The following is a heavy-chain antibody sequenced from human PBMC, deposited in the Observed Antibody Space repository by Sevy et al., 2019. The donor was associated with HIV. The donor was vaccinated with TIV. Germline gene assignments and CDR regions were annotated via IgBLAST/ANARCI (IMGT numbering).Heavy chain of an antibody. J-gene: IGHJ4*02. CDR1: GFTFSDSW. CDR3: AGGGFLSRY. Sequence: GGSLRLSCAASGFTFSDSWMTWVRQGPGKGLEWVANINQAGSDNYYVDSVRGRFTISRDNAKNSLYLQMNSLRVEDTALYYCAGGGFLSRYWGQGSLVTVSS. CDR2: INQAGSDN. V-gene: IGHV3-7*01. D-gene: IGHD2-15*01.